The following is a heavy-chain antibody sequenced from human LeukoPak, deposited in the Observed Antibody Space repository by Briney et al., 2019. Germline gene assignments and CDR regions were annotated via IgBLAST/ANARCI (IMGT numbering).Heavy chain of an antibody. CDR2: ISSSGSTI. J-gene: IGHJ3*02. CDR3: ARDKANWDAFDI. CDR1: GFTFSSYE. D-gene: IGHD7-27*01. V-gene: IGHV3-48*03. Sequence: HSGGSMRPSCAASGFTFSSYETNWVRQAPGKGLEWVSYISSSGSTIYYADSVKGRFTISRDNAKNSLYLQMNSLRAEDTAVYYCARDKANWDAFDIWGQGTMVTVSS.